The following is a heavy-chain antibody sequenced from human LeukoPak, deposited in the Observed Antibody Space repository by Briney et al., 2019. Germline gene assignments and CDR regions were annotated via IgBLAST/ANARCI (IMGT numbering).Heavy chain of an antibody. CDR1: GFTFSSYS. D-gene: IGHD1-1*01. CDR2: ISSSSSTI. CDR3: AREDNYRLPF. J-gene: IGHJ1*01. V-gene: IGHV3-48*02. Sequence: PAGSLRLSCAASGFTFSSYSMNWVRQAPGKGLEWVSYISSSSSTIYYADSVKGRFTISRDNAKNSLYLQMNTLRDEDTAVYYCAREDNYRLPFWGQGTLVTVSS.